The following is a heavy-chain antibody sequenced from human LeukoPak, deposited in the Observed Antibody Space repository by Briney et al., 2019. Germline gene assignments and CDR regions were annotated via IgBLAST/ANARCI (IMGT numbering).Heavy chain of an antibody. V-gene: IGHV3-7*01. CDR2: IKQDGSEK. CDR1: GFTFSSYG. J-gene: IGHJ4*02. D-gene: IGHD3-16*02. CDR3: ARERRYDYVWGSYRYYFDY. Sequence: GGSLRLSCAASGFTFSSYGMHWVRQAPGKGLEWVANIKQDGSEKYYVDSVKGRFTISRDNAKNSLYLQMNSLRAEDTAVYYCARERRYDYVWGSYRYYFDYWGQGTLVTVSS.